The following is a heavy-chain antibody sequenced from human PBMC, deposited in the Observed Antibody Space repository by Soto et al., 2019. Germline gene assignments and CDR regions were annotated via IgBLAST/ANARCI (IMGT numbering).Heavy chain of an antibody. CDR3: ARDWAGYCSGGSCFDAFDI. CDR2: ISAYNGNT. Sequence: ASVKVSCKASGYTFTSYGISWVRQAPGQGLEWMGWISAYNGNTNYAQKLQGRVTMTTDTSTSTAYMELRSLRSDDTAVYYCARDWAGYCSGGSCFDAFDIWGQGTIVTLSS. J-gene: IGHJ3*02. V-gene: IGHV1-18*04. CDR1: GYTFTSYG. D-gene: IGHD2-15*01.